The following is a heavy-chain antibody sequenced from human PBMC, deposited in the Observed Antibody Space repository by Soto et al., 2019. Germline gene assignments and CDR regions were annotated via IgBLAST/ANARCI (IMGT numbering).Heavy chain of an antibody. CDR3: ARETDYYYGMDV. CDR1: GFTFSSHW. CDR2: INTDGYST. V-gene: IGHV3-74*01. Sequence: EVQLVESGGGLVQPGGSLRLSCAASGFTFSSHWMHWVRQAPGKGLVWVSHINTDGYSTTYADSVKGRFTISRDNAKNTLHLQMTSLRADDTAVYYCARETDYYYGMDVWGQGTTVTVSS. J-gene: IGHJ6*02.